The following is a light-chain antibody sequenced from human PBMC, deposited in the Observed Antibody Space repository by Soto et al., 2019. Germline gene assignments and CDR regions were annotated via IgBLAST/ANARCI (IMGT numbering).Light chain of an antibody. Sequence: EIVLTQSPGTLSLSPGERATLSCRASQRVGSYLAWYQQKPVQAPRLLMYGASSRATGIPDRFSGSGYGTDFTLTISRLEPEDFAVYYCHHYGDTPRTFGQGTKVEIK. V-gene: IGKV3-20*01. CDR3: HHYGDTPRT. J-gene: IGKJ1*01. CDR2: GAS. CDR1: QRVGSY.